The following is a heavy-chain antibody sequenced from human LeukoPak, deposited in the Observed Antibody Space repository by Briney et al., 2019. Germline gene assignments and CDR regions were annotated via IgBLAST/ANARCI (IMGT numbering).Heavy chain of an antibody. V-gene: IGHV3-7*05. D-gene: IGHD3-16*01. CDR1: GFTLRSEG. J-gene: IGHJ4*02. CDR3: VRDGHQGMLTWC. CDR2: IKEYGSEI. Sequence: PGGSLRLSCAPSGFTLRSEGMSWVRQARGKGGEYVANIKEYGSEIYYVDSVKRLFTISRDNSKNSLYLQMNSLRGEDTAVYYCVRDGHQGMLTWCWGQGTLVTVSS.